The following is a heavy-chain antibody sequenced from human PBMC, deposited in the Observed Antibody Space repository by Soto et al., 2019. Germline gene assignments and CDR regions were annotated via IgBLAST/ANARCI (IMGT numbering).Heavy chain of an antibody. Sequence: SETLSLTCTFSGGSIRDEYHYWRWVRQAPGKGLEWIGHIYYSGAKYLSEALEGRVTMSLDTSKNQFSMHLRSVTAADTATYFCARDRPVGPFSYKWDDGMDVWGQGTTVTVSS. J-gene: IGHJ6*02. V-gene: IGHV4-30-4*01. CDR1: GGSIRDEYHY. CDR3: ARDRPVGPFSYKWDDGMDV. D-gene: IGHD1-20*01. CDR2: IYYSGAK.